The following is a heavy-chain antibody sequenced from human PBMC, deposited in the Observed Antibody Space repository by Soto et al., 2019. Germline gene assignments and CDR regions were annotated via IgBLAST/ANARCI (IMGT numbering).Heavy chain of an antibody. J-gene: IGHJ4*02. CDR3: ARAVAVPADFDY. D-gene: IGHD6-19*01. CDR2: INAGNGNT. CDR1: GYTFTGYA. Sequence: QVQLVQSGAEEKKPGASVKVSCKASGYTFTGYAMHWVRQAPGQRLEWMGWINAGNGNTKYSQKFQGRVTITRETTGSTAYMELSSLRSEDTAVYYCARAVAVPADFDYWGQGTLVTVSS. V-gene: IGHV1-3*05.